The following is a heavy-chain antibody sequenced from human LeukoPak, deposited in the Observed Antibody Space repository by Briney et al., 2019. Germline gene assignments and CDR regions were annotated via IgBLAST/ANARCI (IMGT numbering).Heavy chain of an antibody. D-gene: IGHD2-15*01. Sequence: PSETLSLTCTVSGGSISSYYWSWIRQPPGKGLEWIGYIYYSGGTSHNPSLKSRVTILVDTSKSHFSLNLSSVTAADTAVYYCVRQAVRGSLYYFDSWGQGTLVTVSS. CDR3: VRQAVRGSLYYFDS. V-gene: IGHV4-59*08. CDR2: IYYSGGT. J-gene: IGHJ4*02. CDR1: GGSISSYY.